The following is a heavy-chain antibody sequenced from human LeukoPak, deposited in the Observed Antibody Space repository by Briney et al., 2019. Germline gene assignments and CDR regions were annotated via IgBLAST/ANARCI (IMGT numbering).Heavy chain of an antibody. D-gene: IGHD6-19*01. Sequence: GRSLRLSCAASGFNFRDSGMHWVRQAPGKGLEWVAVMWNDGITGKYADSVRGRFSVSRDNSKNTVYLQMDSLRADGTSVYYCARDGSGWSSDYWGQGTLVTVSS. CDR3: ARDGSGWSSDY. J-gene: IGHJ4*02. CDR1: GFNFRDSG. V-gene: IGHV3-33*01. CDR2: MWNDGITG.